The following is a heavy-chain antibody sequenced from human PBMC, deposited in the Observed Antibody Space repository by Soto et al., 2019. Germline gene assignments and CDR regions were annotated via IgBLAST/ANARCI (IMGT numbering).Heavy chain of an antibody. CDR1: GFTVSGSF. CDR3: ARDGDVATIYGMDV. Sequence: EVQLVESGGGLIQPGGSLRLSCAASGFTVSGSFLNWVRQAPGKGLEWVSVIYSGGSTYYADSVKGRFTITRDNSKNTLYLQMNSLRAEDTAVYYCARDGDVATIYGMDVWGQGTTVTVSS. V-gene: IGHV3-53*01. CDR2: IYSGGST. J-gene: IGHJ6*02. D-gene: IGHD5-12*01.